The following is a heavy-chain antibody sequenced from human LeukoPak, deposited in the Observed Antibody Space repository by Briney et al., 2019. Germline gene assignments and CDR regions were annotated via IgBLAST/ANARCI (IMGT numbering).Heavy chain of an antibody. D-gene: IGHD6-13*01. CDR3: ARSTAGLDF. V-gene: IGHV3-7*01. CDR1: GFIFSSSW. CDR2: IVQDGGDK. Sequence: PGGSLRLSCTASGFIFSSSWMAWVRQAPGKGPEWVANIVQDGGDKYYVDSVKGRFTISRDNAKNSLYLQTNSLRPEDTAVYYCARSTAGLDFWGQGTLVTVSA. J-gene: IGHJ4*02.